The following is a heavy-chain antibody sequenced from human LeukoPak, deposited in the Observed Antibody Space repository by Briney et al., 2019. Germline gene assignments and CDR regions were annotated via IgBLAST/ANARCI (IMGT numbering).Heavy chain of an antibody. V-gene: IGHV3-23*01. Sequence: GGSLRLSCRTSGFTFSSYVMSWVRQAPGKGLDWVSVISGSGVSTEYADSVKGRFTISRDNSKNTLYLQMNSLRAEDTAVYYCAKDLDVVVPAALDIWGQGTMVTVSS. CDR3: AKDLDVVVPAALDI. CDR2: ISGSGVST. D-gene: IGHD2-2*01. J-gene: IGHJ3*02. CDR1: GFTFSSYV.